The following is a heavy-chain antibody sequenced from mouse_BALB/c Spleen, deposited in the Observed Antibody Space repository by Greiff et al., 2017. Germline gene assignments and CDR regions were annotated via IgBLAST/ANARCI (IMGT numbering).Heavy chain of an antibody. D-gene: IGHD1-1*01. CDR1: GYSFTGYF. CDR3: ARLGYYGSSGY. V-gene: IGHV1-20*02. Sequence: VQLKESGPELVKPGASVKISCKASGYSFTGYFMNWVMQSHGKSLEWIGRINPYNGDTFYNQKFKGKATLTVDKSSSTAHMELRSLASEDSAVYYCARLGYYGSSGYWGQGTTLTVSS. J-gene: IGHJ2*01. CDR2: INPYNGDT.